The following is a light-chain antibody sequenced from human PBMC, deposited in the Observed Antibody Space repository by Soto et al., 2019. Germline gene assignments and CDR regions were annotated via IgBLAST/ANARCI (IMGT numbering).Light chain of an antibody. Sequence: DIQMTQSPSSLSSSVGDRVTITCRASQSISSYLNWYQQKPGKAPKLLIYAASSLQSGVPSRFSGSGSGTDFTLTTSRLQPEDFANYYCQQSYSTPPSTFGQGTKVDIK. CDR1: QSISSY. CDR2: AAS. J-gene: IGKJ1*01. V-gene: IGKV1-39*01. CDR3: QQSYSTPPST.